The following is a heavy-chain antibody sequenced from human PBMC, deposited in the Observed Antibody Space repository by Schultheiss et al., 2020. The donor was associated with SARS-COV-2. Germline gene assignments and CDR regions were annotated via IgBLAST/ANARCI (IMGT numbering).Heavy chain of an antibody. CDR3: ARDAVSYNWFDP. CDR2: ISWNSGSI. V-gene: IGHV3-9*01. CDR1: GFTFDDYA. D-gene: IGHD3-16*02. J-gene: IGHJ5*02. Sequence: GGSLRLSCAASGFTFDDYAMHWVRQAPGKGLEWVSGISWNSGSIGYADSVKGRFTISRDNAKNSLYLQMNSLRAEDTAVYYCARDAVSYNWFDPWGQGTLVTVSS.